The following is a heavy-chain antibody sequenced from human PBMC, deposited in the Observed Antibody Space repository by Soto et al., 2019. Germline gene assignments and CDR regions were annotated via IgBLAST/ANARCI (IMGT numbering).Heavy chain of an antibody. Sequence: QITLTESGPTLVKPTQTLTLTCTFSGFSLSSSRVGVAWIRQPPGKALEWLAFIYWDGDKRYSPSLRSRLTNTKDTSKNQVVLTMTNVDPVDTATYFCAHLMITYGGVVADDAFDFWGQGTMVTISS. V-gene: IGHV2-5*02. D-gene: IGHD3-16*02. CDR1: GFSLSSSRVG. J-gene: IGHJ3*01. CDR3: AHLMITYGGVVADDAFDF. CDR2: IYWDGDK.